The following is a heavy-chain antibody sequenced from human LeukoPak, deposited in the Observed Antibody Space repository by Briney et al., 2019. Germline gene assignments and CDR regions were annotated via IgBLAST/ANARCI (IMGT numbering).Heavy chain of an antibody. CDR1: GGSFSGYY. CDR3: ARAPYYDSSGPDY. D-gene: IGHD3-22*01. J-gene: IGHJ4*02. CDR2: INHSGST. Sequence: SETLSLTCAVYGGSFSGYYWSWIRQPPGKGLEWIGEINHSGSTNYNPSLKSRVTISVDTSKNQFSLKLSSVTAADTAVYYCARAPYYDSSGPDYWGQGTLVTVSS. V-gene: IGHV4-34*01.